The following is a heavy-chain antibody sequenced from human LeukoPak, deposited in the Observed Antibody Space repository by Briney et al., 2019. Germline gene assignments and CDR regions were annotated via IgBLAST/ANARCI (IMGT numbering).Heavy chain of an antibody. CDR1: GGSVSSSGYY. V-gene: IGHV4-39*01. CDR3: ARAPPGNPYYYGLDV. Sequence: SETLSLTCTVSGGSVSSSGYYWRWLRQPPGKGLECIGTMSYSGSTYYNPSLKSRVIISEDTSKNQFSLKLSSVTAADTAVYYCARAPPGNPYYYGLDVWGQGATVTVSS. CDR2: MSYSGST. D-gene: IGHD1-1*01. J-gene: IGHJ6*02.